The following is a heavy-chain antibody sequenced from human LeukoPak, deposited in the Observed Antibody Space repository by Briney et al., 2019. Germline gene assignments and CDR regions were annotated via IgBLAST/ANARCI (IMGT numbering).Heavy chain of an antibody. V-gene: IGHV3-15*01. CDR1: GFTFSNAW. CDR2: IKSKTDGGTT. Sequence: GGSLRLSCAASGFTFSNAWMSWVRQAPGKGLEWVGRIKSKTDGGTTDYAAPVKGRFTISRDDSKNTLYLQMNSLKTEDTAVYYCTSQYVLLWFGELAAPPTSIWGQGTMVTVSS. CDR3: TSQYVLLWFGELAAPPTSI. J-gene: IGHJ3*02. D-gene: IGHD3-10*01.